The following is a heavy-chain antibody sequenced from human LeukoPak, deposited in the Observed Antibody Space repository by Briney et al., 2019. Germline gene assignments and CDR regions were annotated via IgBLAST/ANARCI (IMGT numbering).Heavy chain of an antibody. CDR2: INHSGST. V-gene: IGHV4-34*01. D-gene: IGHD4-23*01. CDR3: ATLTTVVTAYYFDH. J-gene: IGHJ4*02. CDR1: GGSFSGYY. Sequence: PSETLSLTCAVYGGSFSGYYWSWIRQPPGKGLEWIGEINHSGSTNYNPSLKSRVTISVDTSKSQFSLKLTSVTAADTAVYYCATLTTVVTAYYFDHWGQGTLVTVSS.